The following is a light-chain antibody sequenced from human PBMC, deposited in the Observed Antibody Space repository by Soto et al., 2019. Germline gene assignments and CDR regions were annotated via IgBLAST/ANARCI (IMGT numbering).Light chain of an antibody. CDR3: QQYYNSVLT. CDR2: WAS. V-gene: IGKV4-1*01. Sequence: DIVMTQSPDSLAVSLGERATINCKSSQSVLYSSNNKNYLAWYQQKPGQPPKLLIYWASTRESGVPDRFTGSGSGTDFTLTISSLQPEDSASYYCQQYYNSVLTFGGGTKVDIK. CDR1: QSVLYSSNNKNY. J-gene: IGKJ4*01.